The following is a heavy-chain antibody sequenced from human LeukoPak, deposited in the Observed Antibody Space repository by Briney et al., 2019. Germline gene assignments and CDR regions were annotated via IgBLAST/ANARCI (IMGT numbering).Heavy chain of an antibody. D-gene: IGHD5-18*01. V-gene: IGHV4-34*01. CDR2: INHSGST. J-gene: IGHJ4*02. CDR1: GGSFSGYY. Sequence: KPSETLSLTCALYGGSFSGYYWSWIRQPSGKGLEWIGEINHSGSTNYNPSLKSRVSISVDTSKNQFSLKLSSVTAADTAVYYCARSRGRRGYSYGFDYWGQGTLGSVSS. CDR3: ARSRGRRGYSYGFDY.